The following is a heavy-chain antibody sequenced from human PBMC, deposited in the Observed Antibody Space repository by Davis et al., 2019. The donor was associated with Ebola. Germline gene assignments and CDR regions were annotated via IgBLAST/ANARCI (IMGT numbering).Heavy chain of an antibody. J-gene: IGHJ6*02. V-gene: IGHV3-33*08. CDR2: IWYDGSNK. Sequence: AGSLTLSCAASGFTFSSYWMHWVRQAPGKGLEWVAVIWYDGSNKYYADSVKGRFTISRDNSKNTLYLQMNSLRAEDTAVYYCARDFGTSYYYYGMDVWGQGTTVTVSS. CDR1: GFTFSSYW. CDR3: ARDFGTSYYYYGMDV. D-gene: IGHD3-16*01.